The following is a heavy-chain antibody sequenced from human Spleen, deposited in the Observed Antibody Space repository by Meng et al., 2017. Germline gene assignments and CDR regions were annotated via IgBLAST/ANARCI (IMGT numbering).Heavy chain of an antibody. D-gene: IGHD4-17*01. CDR1: GFTFSSYW. V-gene: IGHV3-7*01. CDR2: IKQDGSEK. CDR3: ARDTVTTLYNYYGMDV. Sequence: GESLKISCAGSGFTFSSYWMSWVRQAPGKGLEWVANIKQDGSEKYYVDSVKGRFTISRDNAKNSLYLQMNSLRAEDTAVYFCARDTVTTLYNYYGMDVWGQGTTVTVSS. J-gene: IGHJ6*02.